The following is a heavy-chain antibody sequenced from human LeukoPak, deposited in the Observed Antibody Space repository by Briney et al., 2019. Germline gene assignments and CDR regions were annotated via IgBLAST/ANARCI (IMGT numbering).Heavy chain of an antibody. CDR3: ARGDSSSGGYFEGFDY. CDR1: GGSFSGYY. J-gene: IGHJ4*02. D-gene: IGHD6-6*01. Sequence: SETLSLTCAVYGGSFSGYYWSWIRQPPGKGLEWIGEINHSGSTNYNPSLKSRVTISVDTSKNQFSLKLSSVTAADTAVYYCARGDSSSGGYFEGFDYWGQGTLVTVSS. CDR2: INHSGST. V-gene: IGHV4-34*01.